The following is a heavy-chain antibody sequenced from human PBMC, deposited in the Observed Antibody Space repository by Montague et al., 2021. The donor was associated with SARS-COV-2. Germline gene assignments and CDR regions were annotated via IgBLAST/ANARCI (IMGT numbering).Heavy chain of an antibody. V-gene: IGHV4-34*01. J-gene: IGHJ4*02. CDR2: LNYSGST. D-gene: IGHD2-21*01. CDR1: GGSISGYY. Sequence: SETLSLTCAVYGGSISGYYWSWIRQPPGKGLEWIGELNYSGSTNYNPSLKSRVTISVDTSKKQFSLKPSSVTAADTAVYYCARGLGDCCGSPFDYWGQGTLVTVSS. CDR3: ARGLGDCCGSPFDY.